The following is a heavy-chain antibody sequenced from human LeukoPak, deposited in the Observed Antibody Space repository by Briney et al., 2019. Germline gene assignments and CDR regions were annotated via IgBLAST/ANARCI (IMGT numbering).Heavy chain of an antibody. V-gene: IGHV3-7*01. J-gene: IGHJ4*02. CDR1: GFTVSSNY. CDR3: ARDDYGGNPPHDY. D-gene: IGHD4-23*01. CDR2: IKQDGSEK. Sequence: PGGSLRLSCAASGFTVSSNYMSWVRQAPGKGLEWVSNIKQDGSEKYYVDSVKGRFTISRDNAKNSLYLQMNSLRAEDTAVYYCARDDYGGNPPHDYWGQGTLVTVSS.